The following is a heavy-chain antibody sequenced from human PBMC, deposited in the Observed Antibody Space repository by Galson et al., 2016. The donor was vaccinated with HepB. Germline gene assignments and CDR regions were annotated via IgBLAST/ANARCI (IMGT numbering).Heavy chain of an antibody. D-gene: IGHD2-21*02. V-gene: IGHV3-48*04. CDR2: ISGSRNTI. CDR1: GFSFSTYG. J-gene: IGHJ4*02. CDR3: ARAPIVVVTAGIDF. Sequence: SLRLSCAASGFSFSTYGMNWARQAPGKGLEWVSFISGSRNTIHYADSVKGRFIISRDNAKKSLYLQMNSLRAEDTAVYYCARAPIVVVTAGIDFWGQGTLVIVSS.